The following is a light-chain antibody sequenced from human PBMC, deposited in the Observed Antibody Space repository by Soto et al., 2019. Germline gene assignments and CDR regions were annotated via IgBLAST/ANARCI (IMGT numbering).Light chain of an antibody. CDR2: HAS. J-gene: IGKJ1*01. Sequence: DIQMTQSPSSLSASVGDRVTITFRASQSIRSHLNWYQQKPGKAPKLLIYHASSLQSGVPLRFSGSGSGTEFTLTISSLQPDDFATYYCQQYNLYPETFGQGTKVDIK. V-gene: IGKV1-5*01. CDR3: QQYNLYPET. CDR1: QSIRSH.